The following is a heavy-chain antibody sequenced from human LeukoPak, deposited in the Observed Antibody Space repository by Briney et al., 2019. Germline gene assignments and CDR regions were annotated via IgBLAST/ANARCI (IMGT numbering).Heavy chain of an antibody. CDR2: ITSSSSAT. CDR3: ARAIASYGDSAF. D-gene: IGHD5-18*01. CDR1: GFKFGSFS. J-gene: IGHJ4*02. V-gene: IGHV3-48*04. Sequence: GGSLRLSCAASGFKFGSFSMGWVRQAPGKGLEWLSYITSSSSATYYADSLMGRFTISRDNAKNSLYLQINSLRVDDTAVYYCARAIASYGDSAFWGQGTLVTVSS.